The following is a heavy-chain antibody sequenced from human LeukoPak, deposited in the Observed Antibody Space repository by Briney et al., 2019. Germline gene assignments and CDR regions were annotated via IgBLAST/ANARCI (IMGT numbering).Heavy chain of an antibody. Sequence: SETLSLTCSVSGGSISGYYWSWIRQPPGKGLEWIGYIHYSGSTNYNPSLKSRVTISVDKSKNQFSLKLSSVTAADTAVYYCARAGPSSSSIDYWGQGTLVTVSS. CDR2: IHYSGST. CDR3: ARAGPSSSSIDY. CDR1: GGSISGYY. J-gene: IGHJ4*02. V-gene: IGHV4-59*12. D-gene: IGHD6-6*01.